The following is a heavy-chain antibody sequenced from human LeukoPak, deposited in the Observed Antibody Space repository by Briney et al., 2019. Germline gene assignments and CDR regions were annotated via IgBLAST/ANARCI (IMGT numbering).Heavy chain of an antibody. J-gene: IGHJ6*02. V-gene: IGHV3-72*01. D-gene: IGHD2-2*01. CDR1: GFTFSDLY. CDR2: TRNKTKSYTT. CDR3: ARVVVFLGHYVLDV. Sequence: GGSLRLSCAASGFTFSDLYMDWVRQAPGKGLEWVGRTRNKTKSYTTEYAASVKDRFSISRDDSKNSLYLQMNSLKTEDTAVYYCARVVVFLGHYVLDVWGQGTTVTVSS.